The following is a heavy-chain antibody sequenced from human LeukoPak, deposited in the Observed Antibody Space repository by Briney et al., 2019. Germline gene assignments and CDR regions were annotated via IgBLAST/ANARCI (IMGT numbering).Heavy chain of an antibody. V-gene: IGHV3-21*01. D-gene: IGHD3-3*01. Sequence: GGSLRLSCAASGFTFSSYSMNWVRQAPGKGLEWVSYISSSRSYIYYGDSVKGRFTIYRDNAKNSLYLQMNRLRAEDTAVYYCARRRFLAAWGQGTLVTVSS. CDR2: ISSSRSYI. CDR3: ARRRFLAA. CDR1: GFTFSSYS. J-gene: IGHJ4*02.